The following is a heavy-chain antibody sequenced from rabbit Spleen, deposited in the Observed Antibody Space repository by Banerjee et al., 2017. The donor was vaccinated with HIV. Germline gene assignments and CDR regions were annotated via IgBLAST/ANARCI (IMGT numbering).Heavy chain of an antibody. CDR2: IYSGSGST. Sequence: QEQLEESGGGLVKPGASLTLTCKASGFSFSSGYDMCWVRQTPGKGLEWIACIYSGSGSTYYASWAKGRFTITRSTSLNTVTLQLNSLTAADTATYFCARDVGTGSVGNGALGLWGPGTLVTVS. V-gene: IGHV1S43*01. J-gene: IGHJ4*01. CDR3: ARDVGTGSVGNGALGL. D-gene: IGHD7-1*01. CDR1: GFSFSSGYD.